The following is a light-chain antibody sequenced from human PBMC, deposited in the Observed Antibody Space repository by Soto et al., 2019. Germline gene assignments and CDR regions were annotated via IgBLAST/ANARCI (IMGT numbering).Light chain of an antibody. V-gene: IGKV3-15*01. Sequence: EIVLTQSPATLSLSPGERATLSCRASRSVSSYLAWYQQKPGRAPRLLIYDVSTRATGVPARFSGSGSETEFTLTISSLQSEDFAVYYCQQYNNWPPYTFGQGTKLEIK. J-gene: IGKJ2*01. CDR1: RSVSSY. CDR3: QQYNNWPPYT. CDR2: DVS.